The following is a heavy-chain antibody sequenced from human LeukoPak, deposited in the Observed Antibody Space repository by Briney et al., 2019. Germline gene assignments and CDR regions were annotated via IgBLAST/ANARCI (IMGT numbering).Heavy chain of an antibody. J-gene: IGHJ4*02. D-gene: IGHD4-4*01. CDR2: IYYSGST. CDR3: ARGLPMTPGAYNFDY. CDR1: GGSISSSSYY. Sequence: PSETLSLTCTVSGGSISSSSYYWGWIRQPPGKGLEWIGSIYYSGSTYYNPSLKSRVTISVDTSKNQFSLKLSSVTAADTAVYYCARGLPMTPGAYNFDYWGQGTLVTVSS. V-gene: IGHV4-39*01.